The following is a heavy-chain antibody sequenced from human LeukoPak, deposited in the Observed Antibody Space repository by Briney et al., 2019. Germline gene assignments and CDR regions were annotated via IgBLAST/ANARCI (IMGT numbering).Heavy chain of an antibody. D-gene: IGHD2-15*01. CDR1: GFTFSGSV. V-gene: IGHV3-73*01. CDR2: IRSKANNYAT. CDR3: TSNYCSGGSCYLY. J-gene: IGHJ4*02. Sequence: GGSLRLSCAASGFTFSGSVMHWVRQASGKGLEWVGRIRSKANNYATAYVASVKGRFTISRDDSKNTAFLQMNSLKTEDTAVYYCTSNYCSGGSCYLYWGQGTWSPSPQ.